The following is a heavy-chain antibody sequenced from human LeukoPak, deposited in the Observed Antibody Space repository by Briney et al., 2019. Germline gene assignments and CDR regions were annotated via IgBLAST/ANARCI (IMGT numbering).Heavy chain of an antibody. CDR3: ARGPGEQLGEYFDY. CDR1: GGSISSGGYS. J-gene: IGHJ4*02. CDR2: IYHSGST. Sequence: LQTLSLTCAVSGGSISSGGYSWSWIRQPPGKGLEWIGYIYHSGSTYYNPSLKSRVTISVDRSKNQFSLKLSSVTAADTAVYYCARGPGEQLGEYFDYWGQGTLVTVSS. D-gene: IGHD6-6*01. V-gene: IGHV4-30-2*01.